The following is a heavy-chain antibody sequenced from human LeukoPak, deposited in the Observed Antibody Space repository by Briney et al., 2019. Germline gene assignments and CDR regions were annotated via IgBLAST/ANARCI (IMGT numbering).Heavy chain of an antibody. CDR1: GFTFSDYS. D-gene: IGHD3-22*01. Sequence: QPGGSLRLSCAASGFTFSDYSMNWVRQAPGKGLVWVSWITSSSDSIYYADSVKGRFTISRDNAKNSLYLQMNSLRDEDTAVYYCSSESRYWGQGTLVIVSS. CDR2: ITSSSDSI. V-gene: IGHV3-48*02. CDR3: SSESRY. J-gene: IGHJ4*02.